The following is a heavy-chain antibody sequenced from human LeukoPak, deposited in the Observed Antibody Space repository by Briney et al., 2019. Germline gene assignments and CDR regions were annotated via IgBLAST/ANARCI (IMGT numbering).Heavy chain of an antibody. CDR2: IYTSGST. J-gene: IGHJ5*02. D-gene: IGHD3/OR15-3a*01. V-gene: IGHV4-61*02. CDR3: ARDSGYYTNWFDP. Sequence: PSETLSLTCTVSGGSISSGSYYWSWIRQPAGKGLEWIGRIYTSGSTNYNPSLKSRVTISVDTSKNQFSLKLSSVTAADTAVYYCARDSGYYTNWFDPWGQGTLVTVSS. CDR1: GGSISSGSYY.